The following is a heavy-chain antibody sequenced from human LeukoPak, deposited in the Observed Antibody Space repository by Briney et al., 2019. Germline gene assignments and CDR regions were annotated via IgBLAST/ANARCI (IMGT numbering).Heavy chain of an antibody. CDR2: IYSGGST. D-gene: IGHD3-10*01. Sequence: GGSLRLSCAASGFTVSSNYMSWVRQAPGKGLEWVSVIYSGGSTYYADSVKGRFTISRDNSKHTLYLQMNSLRAEDTAVYYCARNYGSGSPDAFDIWGQGTMVTVSS. CDR3: ARNYGSGSPDAFDI. J-gene: IGHJ3*02. CDR1: GFTVSSNY. V-gene: IGHV3-53*01.